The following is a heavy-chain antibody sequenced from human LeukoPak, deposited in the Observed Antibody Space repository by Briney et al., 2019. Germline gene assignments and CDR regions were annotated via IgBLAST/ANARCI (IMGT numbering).Heavy chain of an antibody. J-gene: IGHJ4*02. D-gene: IGHD2-21*02. Sequence: SESLSLTCAVYGGSFSGYYWSWIRQPPGKGLEWIGEISRSGSSNYYPSLMSRVTISGDTSKNQFSLKLSSVTAADTAVYYCARGLSHSDCLFDYLGQGALVTV. CDR1: GGSFSGYY. V-gene: IGHV4-34*01. CDR2: ISRSGSS. CDR3: ARGLSHSDCLFDY.